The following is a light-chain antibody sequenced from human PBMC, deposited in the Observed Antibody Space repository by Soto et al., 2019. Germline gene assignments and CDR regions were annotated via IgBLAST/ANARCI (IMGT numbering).Light chain of an antibody. Sequence: DIVMTQSPLSLPVTPGEPASISCRSSQSLLHSNGYNYLDWYLQKPGQSPQLLIYLGSNRASGVPDRFSGSESGTDFTLKISRVEAEDVGVYYCMQALQTPPMYTFGQGNKLEIK. CDR3: MQALQTPPMYT. J-gene: IGKJ2*01. CDR1: QSLLHSNGYNY. CDR2: LGS. V-gene: IGKV2-28*01.